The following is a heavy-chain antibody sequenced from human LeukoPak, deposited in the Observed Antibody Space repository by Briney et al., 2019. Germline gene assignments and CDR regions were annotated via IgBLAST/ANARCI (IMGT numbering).Heavy chain of an antibody. J-gene: IGHJ4*02. V-gene: IGHV4-39*01. CDR3: ARHPPFQWLVRRGYFDY. Sequence: SQTLSLTCTVSGGSITSGNYYWGWIRQPPGKGLEWIGSIYYSGSTYYNPSLKSRVTISVDTSKNQFSLKLSSVTAADTAVYYCARHPPFQWLVRRGYFDYWGQGTLVTVSS. CDR1: GGSITSGNYY. CDR2: IYYSGST. D-gene: IGHD6-19*01.